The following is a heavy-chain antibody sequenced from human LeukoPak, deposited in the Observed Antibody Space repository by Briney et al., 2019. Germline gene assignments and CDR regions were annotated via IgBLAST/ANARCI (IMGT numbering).Heavy chain of an antibody. CDR1: GYNFNSYY. D-gene: IGHD1-1*01. CDR3: AGNEPPFSVVDAFDV. Sequence: ASVRVSCKASGYNFNSYYIHWVRQAPGQGLTWMGWINPDNGKTRYAPRFQGRVTMTWDTPINTAYVDLTGLRSDDTAVYYYAGNEPPFSVVDAFDVWGQGTVVTVSS. V-gene: IGHV1-2*02. J-gene: IGHJ3*01. CDR2: INPDNGKT.